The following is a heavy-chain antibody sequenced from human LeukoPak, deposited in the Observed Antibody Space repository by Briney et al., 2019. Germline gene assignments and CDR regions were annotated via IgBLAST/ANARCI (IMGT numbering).Heavy chain of an antibody. V-gene: IGHV3-53*01. J-gene: IGHJ4*02. D-gene: IGHD3-22*01. CDR2: IYSGGRT. CDR1: GFTVSSND. CDR3: AIYDSSGYYNY. Sequence: PGGSPRLSCAASGFTVSSNDMSWVRQAPGKGLEWVSVIYSGGRTFYADSVKGRFTISRDNSKNTLYLQMNSLRAEDTAVYYCAIYDSSGYYNYWGQGTLVTVSS.